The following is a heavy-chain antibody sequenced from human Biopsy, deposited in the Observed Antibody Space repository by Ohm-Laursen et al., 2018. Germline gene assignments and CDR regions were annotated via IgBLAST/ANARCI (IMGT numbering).Heavy chain of an antibody. D-gene: IGHD2-21*02. V-gene: IGHV3-9*01. CDR2: ITWNSGSI. J-gene: IGHJ4*02. CDR3: AKDLGQVTAAIGY. CDR1: GFTFADYA. Sequence: SLRLSCAASGFTFADYAMHWVRQAPGKGLEWVSGITWNSGSIGYADSVKGRFSIFRDNAKHSLYLQMNSLRAEDTALYYCAKDLGQVTAAIGYWGQGTLATVSS.